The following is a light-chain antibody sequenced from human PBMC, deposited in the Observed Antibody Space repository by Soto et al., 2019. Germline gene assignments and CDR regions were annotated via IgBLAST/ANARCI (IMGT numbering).Light chain of an antibody. CDR1: QSLSSS. Sequence: EIVLTQSTASLSLSPGERATLSCRAGQSLSSSLAWYQQKPGHSPRLLIYEASRRATGVPARFSGSGSGTDFTLTISSLEPEDFAVYYCQQRYNWPRTFGQGTKVEIK. CDR3: QQRYNWPRT. CDR2: EAS. J-gene: IGKJ1*01. V-gene: IGKV3-11*01.